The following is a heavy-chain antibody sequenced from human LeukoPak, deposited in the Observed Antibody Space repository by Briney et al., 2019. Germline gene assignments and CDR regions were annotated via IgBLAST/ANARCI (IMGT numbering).Heavy chain of an antibody. V-gene: IGHV3-9*01. J-gene: IGHJ4*02. CDR2: ISWNSGNI. CDR3: AKDISLRGYYYDSSGYSQVFDY. CDR1: GFTFDDYA. D-gene: IGHD3-22*01. Sequence: GRSLRLSCAASGFTFDDYAMHWVRQAPGKGLEWVSGISWNSGNIGYADSVKGRFTISRDNAKNSLFLQMNSLRAEDTALYYCAKDISLRGYYYDSSGYSQVFDYWGQGTLVTVSS.